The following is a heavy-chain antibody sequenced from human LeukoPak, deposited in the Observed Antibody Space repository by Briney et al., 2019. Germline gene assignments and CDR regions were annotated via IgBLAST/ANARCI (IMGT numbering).Heavy chain of an antibody. J-gene: IGHJ6*03. Sequence: GGSLRLSCAASGFTFSSYSMNWVRQAPGKGLEWVSYISSSSSTIYYAVSVKGRFTISRDNAKNSLYLQMNSLRAEDTAVYYCARVGAYYDFWSGPAAYYMDVWGKGTTVTISS. V-gene: IGHV3-48*01. CDR2: ISSSSSTI. CDR3: ARVGAYYDFWSGPAAYYMDV. CDR1: GFTFSSYS. D-gene: IGHD3-3*01.